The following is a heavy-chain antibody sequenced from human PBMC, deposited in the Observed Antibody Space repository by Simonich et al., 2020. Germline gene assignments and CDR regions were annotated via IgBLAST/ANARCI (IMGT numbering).Heavy chain of an antibody. J-gene: IGHJ3*02. D-gene: IGHD4-4*01. CDR3: ARDYSNYDAFDI. Sequence: EVQLVESGGGLVQPGGSLRLSCAASGFTFSSYWMHWVRQAPGKGRWWGARINSDGSSTSYADSVKGRFTISRDNAKNTLYLQMNSLRAEDTAVYYCARDYSNYDAFDIWGQGTMVTVSS. V-gene: IGHV3-74*01. CDR1: GFTFSSYW. CDR2: INSDGSST.